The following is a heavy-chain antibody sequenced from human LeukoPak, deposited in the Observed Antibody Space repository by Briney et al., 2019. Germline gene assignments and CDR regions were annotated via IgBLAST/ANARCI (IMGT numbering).Heavy chain of an antibody. Sequence: GGSLRLSCAASGFSFSDYWMSWVRQAPGKGLEWVANIKQDGSEINYVDSVKGRFTISRDNAKKSVYLQMHSLRVEDTAVYYCATTGIFGAAKGYWGQGTLVSVSS. CDR3: ATTGIFGAAKGY. V-gene: IGHV3-7*01. D-gene: IGHD3-3*01. J-gene: IGHJ4*02. CDR1: GFSFSDYW. CDR2: IKQDGSEI.